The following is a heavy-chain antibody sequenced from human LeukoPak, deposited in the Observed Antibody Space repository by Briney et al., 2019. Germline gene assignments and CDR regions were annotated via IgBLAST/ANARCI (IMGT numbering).Heavy chain of an antibody. CDR1: SGSISSSSYY. CDR3: ARRGAVLDCNGGSCSKGAFDY. Sequence: SETLSLTCTVSSGSISSSSYYWGWIRQPPGKGLEWIGSINYSGRAYYNPSLKSRVTISVDTSKNQFSLKLSSVTAIDTAVYYCARRGAVLDCNGGSCSKGAFDYWGQGTLVTVSS. J-gene: IGHJ4*02. CDR2: INYSGRA. V-gene: IGHV4-39*01. D-gene: IGHD2-15*01.